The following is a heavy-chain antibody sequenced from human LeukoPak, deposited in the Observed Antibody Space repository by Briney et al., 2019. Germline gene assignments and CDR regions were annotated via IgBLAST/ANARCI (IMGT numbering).Heavy chain of an antibody. D-gene: IGHD1-26*01. V-gene: IGHV1-46*01. CDR1: GYTFTSYY. Sequence: ASVKVSCKASGYTFTSYYMHWVRQAPGQGLEWMGIINPSGGSTSYAQKFQGRVTMTRDMSTSTVYMELSSLRSEDTAVYYCARGLWRATGAFDIWGQGTMVTVS. J-gene: IGHJ3*02. CDR3: ARGLWRATGAFDI. CDR2: INPSGGST.